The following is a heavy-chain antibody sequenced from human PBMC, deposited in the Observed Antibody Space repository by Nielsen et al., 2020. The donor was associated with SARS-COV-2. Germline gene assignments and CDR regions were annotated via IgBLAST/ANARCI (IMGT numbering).Heavy chain of an antibody. CDR3: ARAQYSYGSYYFDY. V-gene: IGHV3-66*01. J-gene: IGHJ4*02. Sequence: GSLRLSCAASGFTVSSNYMSWVRQAPGKGLEWVSVIYSGGSTYYADSVKGRFTISRDNAKNSLYLQMNSLRAEDTAVYYCARAQYSYGSYYFDYWGQGTLVTVSS. D-gene: IGHD5-18*01. CDR2: IYSGGST. CDR1: GFTVSSNY.